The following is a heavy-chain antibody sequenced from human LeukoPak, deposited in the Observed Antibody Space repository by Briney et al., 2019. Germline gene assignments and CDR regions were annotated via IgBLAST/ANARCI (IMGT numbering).Heavy chain of an antibody. CDR2: IYHGGRT. CDR3: ARGFRGPNFDH. V-gene: IGHV4-38-2*01. Sequence: GSLRLSCAASGFTFSDHYMDWVRQAPGKGLEWIGYIYHGGRTDYNPSLKSRVTISVDTSKNQFSLKLSSVTAADTAVYFCARGFRGPNFDHWGQGTLVTVSS. D-gene: IGHD3-10*01. J-gene: IGHJ4*02. CDR1: GFTFSDHY.